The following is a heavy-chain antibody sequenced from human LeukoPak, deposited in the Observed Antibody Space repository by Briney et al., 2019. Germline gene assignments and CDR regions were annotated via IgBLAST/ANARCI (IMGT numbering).Heavy chain of an antibody. Sequence: AGGSLRLSCAASGIIFSNYWMHWVRQAPGKGLVWVSRINRDGSSTSYADSVKGRFTISRDNAKNSLYLQMNSLRAEDTAVYYCARGMTIKQQLANSFDYWGQGTLVTVSS. J-gene: IGHJ4*02. CDR3: ARGMTIKQQLANSFDY. D-gene: IGHD6-13*01. V-gene: IGHV3-74*01. CDR1: GIIFSNYW. CDR2: INRDGSST.